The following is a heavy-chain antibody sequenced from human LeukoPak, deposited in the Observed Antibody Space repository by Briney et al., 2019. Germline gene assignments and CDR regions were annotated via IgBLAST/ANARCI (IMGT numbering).Heavy chain of an antibody. Sequence: SETLSLTCSVSGGSINSDYWTWIRQPPGKGLEWIGYMYHYGGTNYNPSLKSRVTISIDKPKKQFPLKLISVTAADTAIYYCARVGGMTTVNNAAFDIWGQGTMVTVSS. J-gene: IGHJ3*02. D-gene: IGHD4-4*01. V-gene: IGHV4-59*01. CDR1: GGSINSDY. CDR3: ARVGGMTTVNNAAFDI. CDR2: MYHYGGT.